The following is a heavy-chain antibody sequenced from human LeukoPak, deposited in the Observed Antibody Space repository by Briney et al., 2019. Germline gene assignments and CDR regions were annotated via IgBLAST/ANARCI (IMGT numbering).Heavy chain of an antibody. V-gene: IGHV4-4*07. CDR1: GGSISNYY. CDR2: KYARGSS. J-gene: IGHJ3*02. D-gene: IGHD2-15*01. Sequence: PSETLSLTCTVSGGSISNYYWSWIRQPAGKGLEWIGRKYARGSSNYNPPVQSRVTMSVDTSKNQFSLKLRSVTAADTAVYYCARGRYCSADICTGGNSFDIWGQGTMVSVSP. CDR3: ARGRYCSADICTGGNSFDI.